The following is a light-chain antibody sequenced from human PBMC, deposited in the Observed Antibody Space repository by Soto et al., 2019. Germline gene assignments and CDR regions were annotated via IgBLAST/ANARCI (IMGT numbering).Light chain of an antibody. V-gene: IGKV4-1*01. CDR2: WAS. J-gene: IGKJ2*01. CDR1: QSVLYSSNNKNY. Sequence: IVMTQSPDSLAVSLGERATINCKSSQSVLYSSNNKNYLAWYQQKPGQPPKLLIYWASTRKSGVPDRFSGSGSGTDFTLTISSLQAEDVAVYYCQQYYSSPRTFGQGTKLEIK. CDR3: QQYYSSPRT.